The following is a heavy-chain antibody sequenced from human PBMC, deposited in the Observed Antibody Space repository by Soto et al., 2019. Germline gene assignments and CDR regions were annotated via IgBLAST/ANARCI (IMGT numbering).Heavy chain of an antibody. D-gene: IGHD3-10*01. CDR1: GGSISSYY. CDR2: ISYSGST. V-gene: IGHV4-59*01. CDR3: ARVTMVRGVTRPPYYFDY. J-gene: IGHJ4*02. Sequence: SETLSLTCTVSGGSISSYYWSWIRQPPGKGLEWIGYISYSGSTNYNPSLKSRVTISVEMSKNQFSLKLSSVTAADTAVYYCARVTMVRGVTRPPYYFDYWGQGTLVTVS.